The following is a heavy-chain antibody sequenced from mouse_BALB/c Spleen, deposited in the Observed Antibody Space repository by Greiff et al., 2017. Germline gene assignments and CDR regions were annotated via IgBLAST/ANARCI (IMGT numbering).Heavy chain of an antibody. Sequence: EVKLVESGGGLVKPGGSLKLSCAASGFTFSSYAMSWVRQTPEKRLEWVASISSGGSTYYPDSVKGRFTISRDNARNSLYLQMSSLRSEDTAMYYCARGGSYYDYDAGYAMDYWGQGTSVTVSS. V-gene: IGHV5-6-5*01. CDR2: ISSGGST. J-gene: IGHJ4*01. D-gene: IGHD2-4*01. CDR1: GFTFSSYA. CDR3: ARGGSYYDYDAGYAMDY.